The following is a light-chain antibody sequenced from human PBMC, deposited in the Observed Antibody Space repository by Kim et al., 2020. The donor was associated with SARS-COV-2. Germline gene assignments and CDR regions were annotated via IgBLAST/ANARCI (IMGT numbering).Light chain of an antibody. CDR3: QQYNSYPT. J-gene: IGKJ1*01. CDR2: KAS. V-gene: IGKV1-5*03. Sequence: SGSIGDRFTINCRASRSISGWLAWYQQKPGKAPKLLIYKASSLESGVPSRFSGSGSGTEFTLTISSLQPDDFATYYCQQYNSYPTFGQGTKVDIK. CDR1: RSISGW.